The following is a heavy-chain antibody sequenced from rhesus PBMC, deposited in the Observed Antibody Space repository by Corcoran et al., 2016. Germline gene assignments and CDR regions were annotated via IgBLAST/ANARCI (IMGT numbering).Heavy chain of an antibody. V-gene: IGHV4-169*01. CDR1: GGSIRSSY. CDR3: AKRRGYSGYSYYDAFDF. D-gene: IGHD5-42*01. CDR2: IYDRRSST. J-gene: IGHJ3*01. Sequence: QLQLQESGPGLVKPSETLSVICAVSGGSIRSSYCSWIRQAPGKGLEWIGYIYDRRSSTTYNPSLNSPVTLSVNTSKNQLSLKPSSMTTTDTAVYCCAKRRGYSGYSYYDAFDFWGQGLRVTVSS.